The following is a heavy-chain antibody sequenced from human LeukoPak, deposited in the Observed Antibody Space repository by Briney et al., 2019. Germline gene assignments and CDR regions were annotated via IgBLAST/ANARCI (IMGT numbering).Heavy chain of an antibody. V-gene: IGHV3-74*01. CDR3: ARDAPRAYYYDSSGSREDY. CDR1: GFTFSSYW. Sequence: GGSLRLSCAASGFTFSSYWMHWVRHAPGKGLVWVSRINSDGSSTSYADSVKGRFTISRDNAKNTLYLQMNSLRAEDTAVYYCARDAPRAYYYDSSGSREDYWGQGTLVTVSS. J-gene: IGHJ4*02. D-gene: IGHD3-22*01. CDR2: INSDGSST.